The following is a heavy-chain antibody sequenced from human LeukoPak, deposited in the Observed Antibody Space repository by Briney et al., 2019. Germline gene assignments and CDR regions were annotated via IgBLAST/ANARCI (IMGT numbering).Heavy chain of an antibody. V-gene: IGHV1-24*01. CDR1: GYTLTELS. J-gene: IGHJ4*02. D-gene: IGHD2-2*01. CDR2: FDPEDGET. Sequence: ASVKVSCKVSGYTLTELSMHWVGQAPGKGLEWMGGFDPEDGETIYAQKFQGRVTMTEDTSTDTAYMELSSLRSEDTAVYYCATDLACRSSTSCYDYWGQGTLVTVSS. CDR3: ATDLACRSSTSCYDY.